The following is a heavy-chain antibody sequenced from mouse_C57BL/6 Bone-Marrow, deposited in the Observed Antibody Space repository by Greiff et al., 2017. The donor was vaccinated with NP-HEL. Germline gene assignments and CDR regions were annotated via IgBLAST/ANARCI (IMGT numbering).Heavy chain of an antibody. CDR2: IDPSDSYT. J-gene: IGHJ1*03. D-gene: IGHD1-1*01. Sequence: QVQLQQPGAELVMPGASVKLSCKASGYTFTSYWMHWVKQRPGQGLEWIGEIDPSDSYTNYNQKFKGKFTLTVDKTSSTAYMQLSSLTSEDSAVSYCESTTIVATYWYFDVWGTGTTVTVSS. CDR3: ESTTIVATYWYFDV. V-gene: IGHV1-69*01. CDR1: GYTFTSYW.